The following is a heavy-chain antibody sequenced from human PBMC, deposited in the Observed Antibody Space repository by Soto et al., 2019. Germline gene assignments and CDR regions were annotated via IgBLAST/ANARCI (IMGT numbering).Heavy chain of an antibody. Sequence: GVLRLSCAASGFTFSSYEMNWVRQAPGKGLEWVSYISSSGSTIYYADSVKGRFTISRDNAKNSLYLQMNSLRAEDTAVYYCARATTFPIHTYFDYWGKGTLVTVS. J-gene: IGHJ4*02. V-gene: IGHV3-48*03. CDR2: ISSSGSTI. D-gene: IGHD1-26*01. CDR1: GFTFSSYE. CDR3: ARATTFPIHTYFDY.